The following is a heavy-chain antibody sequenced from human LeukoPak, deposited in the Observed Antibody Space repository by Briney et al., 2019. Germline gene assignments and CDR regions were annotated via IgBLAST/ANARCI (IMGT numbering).Heavy chain of an antibody. Sequence: PSETLSLTCAVYGGSFSGYYWSWIRQPPGKGLEWIGYMYYSGSTNYNPSLKSRVTISVDTSKNQFSLKLSSVTAADTAVYYCAGITMVRGNDFDIWGQGTMVTVSS. V-gene: IGHV4-59*01. CDR1: GGSFSGYY. J-gene: IGHJ3*02. CDR2: MYYSGST. CDR3: AGITMVRGNDFDI. D-gene: IGHD3-10*01.